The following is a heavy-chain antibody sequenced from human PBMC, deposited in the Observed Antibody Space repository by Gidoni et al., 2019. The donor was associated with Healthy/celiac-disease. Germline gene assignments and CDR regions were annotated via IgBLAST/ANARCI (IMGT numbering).Heavy chain of an antibody. CDR2: IYYSGST. Sequence: QLQLQESGPGLVKPSETLSLTCTVSGGSISSSSYYWGWIRQPPGKGLEWIGSIYYSGSTYYNPSLKSRVTISVDTSKNQFSLKPSSVTAADTAVYYCARDWYYYGSGSDDAFDIWGQGTMVTVSS. CDR3: ARDWYYYGSGSDDAFDI. J-gene: IGHJ3*02. D-gene: IGHD3-10*01. CDR1: GGSISSSSYY. V-gene: IGHV4-39*07.